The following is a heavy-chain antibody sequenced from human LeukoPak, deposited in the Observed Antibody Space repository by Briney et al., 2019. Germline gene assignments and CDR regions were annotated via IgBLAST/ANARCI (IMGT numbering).Heavy chain of an antibody. CDR2: IYYSGST. Sequence: ASETLSLTCTVSGGSISSSSYYWGWIRQPPGKGLEWIGSIYYSGSTYYNPSLKSRVTISVDTSKNQFSLKLSSVTAADTAVYYCARRDGSAEYNWFDPWGQGTLVTVSS. CDR3: ARRDGSAEYNWFDP. J-gene: IGHJ5*02. D-gene: IGHD6-13*01. CDR1: GGSISSSSYY. V-gene: IGHV4-39*01.